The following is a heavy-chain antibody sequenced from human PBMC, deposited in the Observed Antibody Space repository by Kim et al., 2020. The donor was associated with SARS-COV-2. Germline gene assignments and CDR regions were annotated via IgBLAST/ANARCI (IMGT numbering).Heavy chain of an antibody. D-gene: IGHD1-1*01. CDR3: AGTGNWNQRDYYYYGMDV. J-gene: IGHJ6*02. Sequence: KGRFTISRDNAKNSLYLQRNSLRAEDTAVYYCAGTGNWNQRDYYYYGMDVWGQGTTVTVSS. V-gene: IGHV3-11*06.